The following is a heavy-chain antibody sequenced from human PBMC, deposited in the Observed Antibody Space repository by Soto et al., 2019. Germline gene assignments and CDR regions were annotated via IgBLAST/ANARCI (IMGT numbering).Heavy chain of an antibody. J-gene: IGHJ6*02. Sequence: PSETLSLTCTVSGGPISSSSYYWGWIRQPPGKGLEWIGSIYYSGSTYYNPSLKSRVTISVDTSKNQFSLKLSSVTAADTAVYYCARWAAAGTKRGAYYYYGMDVWGQGTTVTVSS. D-gene: IGHD6-13*01. CDR2: IYYSGST. CDR1: GGPISSSSYY. CDR3: ARWAAAGTKRGAYYYYGMDV. V-gene: IGHV4-39*01.